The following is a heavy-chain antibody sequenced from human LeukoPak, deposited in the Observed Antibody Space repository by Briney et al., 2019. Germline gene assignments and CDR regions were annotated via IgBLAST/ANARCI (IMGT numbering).Heavy chain of an antibody. D-gene: IGHD5/OR15-5a*01. CDR3: ASGSRFDY. CDR1: GFTVSDNY. Sequence: GGSLRLSCAASGFTVSDNYMSWVRQAPGKGLEWVSVIYSGGSIYYTDSVKGRFTISRHNSKNTLYLQTNSLRTEDTAVYYCASGSRFDYWGQGTLVTVSS. V-gene: IGHV3-53*04. CDR2: IYSGGSI. J-gene: IGHJ4*02.